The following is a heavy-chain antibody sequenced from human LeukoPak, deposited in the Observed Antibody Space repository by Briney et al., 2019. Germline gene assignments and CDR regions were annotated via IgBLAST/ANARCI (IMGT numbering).Heavy chain of an antibody. Sequence: PGGSLRLSCAASGFTFSSYAMHWVRQAPGKGLEYVSAISNNGGSTYYANSVKGRFTISRDNYKNTLYLQMGSLRAEDMAVYYCARAYDFWSGYYNYWGQGTLVTVSS. CDR1: GFTFSSYA. V-gene: IGHV3-64*01. CDR2: ISNNGGST. D-gene: IGHD3-3*01. J-gene: IGHJ4*02. CDR3: ARAYDFWSGYYNY.